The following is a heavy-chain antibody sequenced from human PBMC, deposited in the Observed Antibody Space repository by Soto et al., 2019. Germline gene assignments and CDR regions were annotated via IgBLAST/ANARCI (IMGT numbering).Heavy chain of an antibody. V-gene: IGHV3-33*01. CDR3: ARDLAYGSGSHNWYDP. D-gene: IGHD3-10*01. J-gene: IGHJ5*02. Sequence: SLRLSCAASGFTFSSYGMHWVRQAPGKGLEWVSVIWYDGSDKYYADSVKGRFTISRDNSKNTLYLQMNSLRAEDTAVYYCARDLAYGSGSHNWYDPWGQGTLVTVSS. CDR1: GFTFSSYG. CDR2: IWYDGSDK.